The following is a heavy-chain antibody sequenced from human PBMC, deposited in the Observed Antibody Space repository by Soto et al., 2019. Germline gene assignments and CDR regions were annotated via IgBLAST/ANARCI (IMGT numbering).Heavy chain of an antibody. CDR3: ARRHLAVAVSPWFDP. CDR2: IDSSGEK. D-gene: IGHD6-19*01. CDR1: GLSITDSEMG. J-gene: IGHJ5*02. Sequence: QVTLKESGPVLVKPTEPLTLRCTVSGLSITDSEMGVSWIRQPPGQPREWLAHIDSSGEKSYRTFLKSRLPISKDTSKSQIVLTMTNMDPADTATYYCARRHLAVAVSPWFDPWGQGIPVTVSS. V-gene: IGHV2-26*01.